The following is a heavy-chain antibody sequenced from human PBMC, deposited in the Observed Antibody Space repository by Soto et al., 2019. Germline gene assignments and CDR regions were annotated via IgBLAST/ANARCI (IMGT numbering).Heavy chain of an antibody. CDR1: AFTFSDYY. V-gene: IGHV3-11*06. D-gene: IGHD5-12*01. Sequence: SGGSLRLSCAASAFTFSDYYMSWIRQAPGKGLEWVSYISSSSSYTNYADSVKGRFTISRDNAKNSLYLQMNSLRAEDTAVYYCAREGREVATITFDYWGQGTLVTVSS. J-gene: IGHJ4*02. CDR2: ISSSSSYT. CDR3: AREGREVATITFDY.